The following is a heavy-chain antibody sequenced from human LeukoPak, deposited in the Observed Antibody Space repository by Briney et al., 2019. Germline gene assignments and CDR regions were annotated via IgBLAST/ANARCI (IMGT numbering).Heavy chain of an antibody. V-gene: IGHV3-11*04. CDR1: GFTFSDYY. CDR3: ARRGTRITIFGVVTKIDY. J-gene: IGHJ4*02. Sequence: GGSLRLSCAASGFTFSDYYMSWIRQAPGKGLEWVSYISSSGSTIYYADSVKGRFTTSRDNAKNSLYLQMNSLRAEDTAVYYCARRGTRITIFGVVTKIDYWGQGTLVTVSS. CDR2: ISSSGSTI. D-gene: IGHD3-3*01.